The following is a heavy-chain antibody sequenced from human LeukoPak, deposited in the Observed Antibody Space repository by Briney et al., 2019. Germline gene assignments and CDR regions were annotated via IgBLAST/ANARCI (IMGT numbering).Heavy chain of an antibody. V-gene: IGHV4-31*03. CDR2: IFYNGNT. CDR3: VRNFDSYNAFDI. Sequence: SETLSLTCTVSGGSISIGGYYWSWIRQHPGKGLEWIGYIFYNGNTYYNPSLKSRLIISGDVSENQFSLKLTSVTAADTAVYFCVRNFDSYNAFDIWGQGTMVTVSS. J-gene: IGHJ3*02. D-gene: IGHD3-10*01. CDR1: GGSISIGGYY.